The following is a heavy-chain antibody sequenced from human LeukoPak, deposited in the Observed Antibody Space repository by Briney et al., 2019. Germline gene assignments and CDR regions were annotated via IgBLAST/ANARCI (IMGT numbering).Heavy chain of an antibody. CDR2: ISGSGGST. Sequence: GGSLGLSCAASGFTFSSYAMSWVRQAPGKGLEWVSAISGSGGSTYYADSVKGRFTISRDNSKNTLYLQMNSLRAEDTAVYYCAKIPYGSGLPNNWFDPWGQGTLVTVSS. J-gene: IGHJ5*02. V-gene: IGHV3-23*01. CDR1: GFTFSSYA. D-gene: IGHD3-10*01. CDR3: AKIPYGSGLPNNWFDP.